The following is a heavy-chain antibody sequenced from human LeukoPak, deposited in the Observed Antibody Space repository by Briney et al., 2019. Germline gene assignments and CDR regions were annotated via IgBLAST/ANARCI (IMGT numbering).Heavy chain of an antibody. Sequence: PGGCLRLSCAASGFTFSSYSMNWVRQAPGKGLEWVSSIISSSSYIYYADSVKGRFTISRDTAKNSLYLEMHSLRAEDTAMYYCAIGGYCTTTTCPHWDSWGQGTLVTVSS. V-gene: IGHV3-21*01. J-gene: IGHJ4*02. CDR1: GFTFSSYS. CDR2: IISSSSYI. CDR3: AIGGYCTTTTCPHWDS. D-gene: IGHD2-2*03.